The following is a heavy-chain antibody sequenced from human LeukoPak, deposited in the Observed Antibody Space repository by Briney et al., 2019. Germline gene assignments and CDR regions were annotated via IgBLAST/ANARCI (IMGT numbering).Heavy chain of an antibody. Sequence: SETLSLTCTVSGGSISSSSYYWSWIRQPPGKGLEWIGSIYYSGSTYYNPSLKSRVTISVDTSKNQFSLKLSSVTAADTAVYYCAREMSSILDYWGQGTLVTVSS. D-gene: IGHD6-13*01. V-gene: IGHV4-39*07. CDR1: GGSISSSSYY. J-gene: IGHJ4*02. CDR2: IYYSGST. CDR3: AREMSSILDY.